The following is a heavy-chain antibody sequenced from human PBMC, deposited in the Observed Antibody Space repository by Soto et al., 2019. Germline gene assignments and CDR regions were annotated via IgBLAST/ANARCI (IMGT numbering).Heavy chain of an antibody. V-gene: IGHV1-2*02. J-gene: IGHJ4*02. CDR3: ARARYYYDSSGDY. Sequence: ASVKVSCKASGYTFTGYYMHWVRQPPGQGLEWMGWINPNSGGTNYAQKFQGRVTMTRDTSISTAYMELSRLRSDDTAVYYCARARYYYDSSGDYWGQGTLVTVSS. CDR1: GYTFTGYY. D-gene: IGHD3-22*01. CDR2: INPNSGGT.